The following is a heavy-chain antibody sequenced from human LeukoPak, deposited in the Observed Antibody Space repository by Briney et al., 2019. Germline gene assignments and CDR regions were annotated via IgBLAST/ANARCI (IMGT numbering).Heavy chain of an antibody. V-gene: IGHV3-23*01. CDR1: GFTFDDYA. D-gene: IGHD3-9*01. Sequence: GGSLRLSCAASGFTFDDYAMHWVRQAPGKGLEWVAGISSGDRTFHAESVKGRFTISRDKSKDTLYLQMNSLRAEDTAVYYCAKDATASPYFHWFDNWGQGTQVIVSS. CDR2: ISSGDRT. J-gene: IGHJ4*02. CDR3: AKDATASPYFHWFDN.